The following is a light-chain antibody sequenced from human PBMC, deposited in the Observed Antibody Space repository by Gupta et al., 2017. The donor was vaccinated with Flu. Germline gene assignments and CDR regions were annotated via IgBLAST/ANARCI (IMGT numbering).Light chain of an antibody. J-gene: IGLJ2*01. V-gene: IGLV1-47*01. CDR1: SSNIGSNY. CDR3: ATWDDSLSGVV. Sequence: QSVLTQPPSPSGTPGQRVTISCSGSSSNIGSNYVYWYQQLPGTAPKLLIYRNNQRPSGVPDRFSGSKSGTSASLAISGLRSDDEADYYCATWDDSLSGVVFGGGTKLTVL. CDR2: RNN.